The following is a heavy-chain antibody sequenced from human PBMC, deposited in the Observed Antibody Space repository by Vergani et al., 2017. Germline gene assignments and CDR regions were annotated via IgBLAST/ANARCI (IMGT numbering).Heavy chain of an antibody. CDR2: ISSSGSTI. CDR3: AREPIVVVTAIPDYFDY. J-gene: IGHJ4*02. D-gene: IGHD2-21*02. CDR1: GFTFSSYE. Sequence: EVQLLESGGGLVQPGGSLRLSCAASGFTFSSYEMNWVRQAPGKGLEWVSYISSSGSTIYYADSVKGRFTISRDNAKNSLYLQMNSLRAEDTAVYYCAREPIVVVTAIPDYFDYWGQGTLVTVSS. V-gene: IGHV3-48*03.